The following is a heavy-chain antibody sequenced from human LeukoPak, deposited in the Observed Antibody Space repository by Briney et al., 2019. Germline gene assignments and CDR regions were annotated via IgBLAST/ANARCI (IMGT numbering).Heavy chain of an antibody. CDR2: INPNSGGT. D-gene: IGHD3-3*01. Sequence: ASVKVSCKASGYTFTGYYMDWVRQARGQGLEWMGWINPNSGGTNYAQKFQGRVTMTRDTSISTAYMELSRLRSDDTAVYYCARGYDPPPYYYYYGMDVWGQGTTVTVSS. CDR3: ARGYDPPPYYYYYGMDV. J-gene: IGHJ6*02. V-gene: IGHV1-2*02. CDR1: GYTFTGYY.